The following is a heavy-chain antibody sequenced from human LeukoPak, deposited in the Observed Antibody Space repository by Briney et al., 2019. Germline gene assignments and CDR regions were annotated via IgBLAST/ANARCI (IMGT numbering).Heavy chain of an antibody. CDR1: GFTFSSYG. J-gene: IGHJ4*02. Sequence: GGSLRLSCAASGFTFSSYGMHWVRQAPGKGLEWVAVIWYDGSNKYYADSVKDRSTISRDNSKNTLYLQMNSLRAEDTAVYYCARDRGQWLVQGYFDYWGQGTLVTVSS. V-gene: IGHV3-33*01. D-gene: IGHD6-19*01. CDR3: ARDRGQWLVQGYFDY. CDR2: IWYDGSNK.